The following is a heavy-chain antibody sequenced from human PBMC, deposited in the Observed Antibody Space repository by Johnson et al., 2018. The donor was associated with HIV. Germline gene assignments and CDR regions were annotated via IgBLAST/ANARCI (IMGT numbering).Heavy chain of an antibody. CDR1: GFTFSAYY. D-gene: IGHD1-14*01. V-gene: IGHV3-30*18. CDR2: ISYDGSNK. Sequence: VQLVESGGGLVKPGGSLRLSCAASGFTFSAYYMSWIRQAPGKGLEWVAVISYDGSNKYYSESVKGRFTISRDNSKDTLYLQMNSLRAEDTAVYYCAKDLRSGNRREAFDIWGQGTMVTVSS. J-gene: IGHJ3*02. CDR3: AKDLRSGNRREAFDI.